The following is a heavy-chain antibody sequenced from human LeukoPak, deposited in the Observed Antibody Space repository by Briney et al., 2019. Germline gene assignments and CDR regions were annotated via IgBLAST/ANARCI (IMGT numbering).Heavy chain of an antibody. Sequence: ASVKVSCKASGYTFTSYDINWVRQATGQGLEWMGWMNPNSGNTGYAQKFQGRVTITRNTSISTAYMELSSLRSDDTAVYYCARTWYGSGSLQVDYWGQGTLVTVSS. J-gene: IGHJ4*02. CDR2: MNPNSGNT. D-gene: IGHD3-10*01. CDR3: ARTWYGSGSLQVDY. V-gene: IGHV1-8*03. CDR1: GYTFTSYD.